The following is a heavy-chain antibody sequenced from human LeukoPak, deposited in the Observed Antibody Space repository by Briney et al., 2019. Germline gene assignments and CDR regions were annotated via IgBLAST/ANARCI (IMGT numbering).Heavy chain of an antibody. CDR1: GFTFSSYS. CDR2: ISSSSSTI. CDR3: AKGHDYYYYYYMDV. Sequence: PGGSLRLSCAASGFTFSSYSMNWVRQAPGKGLEWVSYISSSSSTIYYADSVKGRFTISRDNAKNSLYLQMNSLRAEDTAVYYCAKGHDYYYYYYMDVWGKGTTVTISS. J-gene: IGHJ6*03. V-gene: IGHV3-48*01.